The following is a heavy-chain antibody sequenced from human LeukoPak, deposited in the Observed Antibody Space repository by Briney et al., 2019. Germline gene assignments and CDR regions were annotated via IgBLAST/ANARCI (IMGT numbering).Heavy chain of an antibody. CDR3: ARVCSGGSCYSSPFDY. D-gene: IGHD2-15*01. CDR2: INHSGST. V-gene: IGHV4-34*01. CDR1: GGSFSGYY. Sequence: SETLSLTCAVYGGSFSGYYWSWIRQPPGKGLEWIGEINHSGSTNYNPSLKSRVTISVDTSKNQFSLKLSSVTAADTAVYHCARVCSGGSCYSSPFDYWGQGTLVTVSS. J-gene: IGHJ4*02.